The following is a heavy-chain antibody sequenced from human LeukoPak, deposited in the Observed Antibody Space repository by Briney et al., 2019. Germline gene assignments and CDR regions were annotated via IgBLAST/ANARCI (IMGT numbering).Heavy chain of an antibody. D-gene: IGHD6-13*01. Sequence: ASETLSLTCTVSGGSISSYYWSWIRQPAGKGLEWIGRIDTSGNTNYKPSLKSRVTMSVDTSKNQFSLKLSSVTAADTAVYYCARVSSSWYQDWYFDLWGRGTLVTVSS. CDR3: ARVSSSWYQDWYFDL. V-gene: IGHV4-4*07. CDR1: GGSISSYY. J-gene: IGHJ2*01. CDR2: IDTSGNT.